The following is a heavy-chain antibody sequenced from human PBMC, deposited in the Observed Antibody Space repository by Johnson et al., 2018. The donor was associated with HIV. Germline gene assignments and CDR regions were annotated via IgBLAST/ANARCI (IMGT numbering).Heavy chain of an antibody. Sequence: VQLVESGGGLVQPGRSLRLSCAASGFSFDDYAMHWVRQVPGKGLEWVSGISWNSGSIGYADSVKGRFTISRDNSKNTLFLQMNSLRVEDTAVYYCARAPEVRGVDAFDIWGQGTMVTVSS. CDR1: GFSFDDYA. CDR3: ARAPEVRGVDAFDI. D-gene: IGHD3-10*01. J-gene: IGHJ3*02. CDR2: ISWNSGSI. V-gene: IGHV3-9*01.